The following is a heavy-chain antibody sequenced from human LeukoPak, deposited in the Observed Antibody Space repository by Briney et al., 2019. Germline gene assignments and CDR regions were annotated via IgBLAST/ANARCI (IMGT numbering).Heavy chain of an antibody. D-gene: IGHD2-15*01. Sequence: GGSLRLSCAASGFTFSSYAMSWVRQAPGKGLEWVSSISGSGGRTHYTDSVKGRFTISRDNSKNTLYLQMNSLRAEDTAVHYCARDWQNCSGGSCYSGGDYWGQGTLVTVSS. CDR1: GFTFSSYA. V-gene: IGHV3-23*01. CDR2: ISGSGGRT. CDR3: ARDWQNCSGGSCYSGGDY. J-gene: IGHJ4*02.